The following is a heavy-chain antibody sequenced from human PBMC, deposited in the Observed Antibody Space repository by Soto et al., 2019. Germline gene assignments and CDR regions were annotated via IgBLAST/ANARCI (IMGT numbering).Heavy chain of an antibody. D-gene: IGHD3-10*01. CDR3: ARGYFDSGHGYDL. J-gene: IGHJ5*02. Sequence: GESLKISCKGPGHLFNNHWIGWVRQTPGKGLEWMGLIFTRDSETKTSPSFQGHVSFSVDNSINTVYLQWTSLKTTDTGIYFCARGYFDSGHGYDLWGQGTLVTVSS. V-gene: IGHV5-51*01. CDR1: GHLFNNHW. CDR2: IFTRDSET.